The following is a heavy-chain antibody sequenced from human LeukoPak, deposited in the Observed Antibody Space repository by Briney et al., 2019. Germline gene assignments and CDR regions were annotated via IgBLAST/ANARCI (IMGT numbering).Heavy chain of an antibody. J-gene: IGHJ5*02. V-gene: IGHV3-74*01. CDR1: GFTFSIYW. Sequence: PRGSLRLSCAASGFTFSIYWMHWVRQAPGKGPVWVSRVNPDGSSTNYADSVKGRFTISRDNAKNTLYLQMNSLTAEDTAVYYCARGSCSGGSCPRGFDPWGQGTLVTVSS. CDR2: VNPDGSST. CDR3: ARGSCSGGSCPRGFDP. D-gene: IGHD2-15*01.